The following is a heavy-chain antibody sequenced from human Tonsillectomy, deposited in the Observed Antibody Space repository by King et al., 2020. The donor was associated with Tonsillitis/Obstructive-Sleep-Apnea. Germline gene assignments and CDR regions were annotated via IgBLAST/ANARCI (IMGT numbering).Heavy chain of an antibody. CDR3: ASHEDTSGYYGAFDL. Sequence: QLVQSGAEVKKPGESLKISCKGSGYSFTSYWIGWVRQMPGKGLEWMGIIYPGDSDTRYSPSFQGQVTISADKSISTAYLQGSSLSALDTAMYYCASHEDTSGYYGAFDLWGQGTMVTVSS. D-gene: IGHD3-22*01. J-gene: IGHJ3*01. CDR1: GYSFTSYW. V-gene: IGHV5-51*01. CDR2: IYPGDSDT.